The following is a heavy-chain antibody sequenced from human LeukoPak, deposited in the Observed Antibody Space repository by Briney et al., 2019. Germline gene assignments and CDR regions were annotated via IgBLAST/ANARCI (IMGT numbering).Heavy chain of an antibody. Sequence: GEPLKISCKGSGYSFTSYWIGCVRQMPGKALEWMGIIYPGDSDTSYSPSFQGQVTISADKSISTAYLQWSSLKPSNTAMYYCARGSYYYGSGTQGGMDVWGEGTTVTVYS. J-gene: IGHJ6*04. CDR1: GYSFTSYW. CDR3: ARGSYYYGSGTQGGMDV. D-gene: IGHD3-10*01. V-gene: IGHV5-51*01. CDR2: IYPGDSDT.